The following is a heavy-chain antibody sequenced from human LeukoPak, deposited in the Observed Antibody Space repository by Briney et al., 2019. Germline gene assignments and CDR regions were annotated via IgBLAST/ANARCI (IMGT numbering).Heavy chain of an antibody. J-gene: IGHJ6*02. D-gene: IGHD4-17*01. CDR1: GGSISSYY. CDR2: IYYSGST. V-gene: IGHV4-59*08. CDR3: ARHGYGDYLTPEHYYGMDV. Sequence: SETLSLTCSVSGGSISSYYWSWIRQPPGKGLECIGDIYYSGSTNYNPSLKSRVTISVDTSKNQFSLKLSSVTAADTAVYYCARHGYGDYLTPEHYYGMDVWGQGTTVTVSS.